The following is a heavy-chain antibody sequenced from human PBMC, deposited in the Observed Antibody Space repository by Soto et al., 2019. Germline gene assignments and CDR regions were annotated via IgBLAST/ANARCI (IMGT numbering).Heavy chain of an antibody. V-gene: IGHV3-15*01. CDR2: VKNKGSGGTT. CDR3: AADTPEVGQGEFEY. D-gene: IGHD2-2*01. J-gene: IGHJ4*02. Sequence: GGSLRLSCAASGFSFINAWMNWFRQAPGKGLEWVGHVKNKGSGGTTHYGAPVKGRFTISRDDSKNTVYLQMSSLKTEGTAVCYCAADTPEVGQGEFEYWGQGALVTVSS. CDR1: GFSFINAW.